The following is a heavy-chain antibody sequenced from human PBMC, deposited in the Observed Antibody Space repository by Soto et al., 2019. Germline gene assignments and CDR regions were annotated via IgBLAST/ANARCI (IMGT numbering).Heavy chain of an antibody. CDR2: ISSSSSTI. CDR1: GFTFSSYS. CDR3: ARDLDYGDLSEKNWFDP. V-gene: IGHV3-48*01. D-gene: IGHD4-17*01. J-gene: IGHJ5*02. Sequence: EVQLVESGGGLVQPGGSLRLSCAASGFTFSSYSMNWVHQAPGKGLEWVSYISSSSSTIYYADSVKGRFTISRDNAKNSLYLQMNSLRAEDTAVYYCARDLDYGDLSEKNWFDPWGQGTLVTVSS.